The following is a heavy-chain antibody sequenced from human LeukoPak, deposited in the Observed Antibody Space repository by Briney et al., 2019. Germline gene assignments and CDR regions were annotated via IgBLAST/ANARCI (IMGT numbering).Heavy chain of an antibody. J-gene: IGHJ5*02. D-gene: IGHD3-10*01. CDR3: ARAPPPHLWFGEPWFDP. CDR1: GGSFSGYY. Sequence: SETLSLTCAVYGGSFSGYYWSWIRQPPGKGLEWIGEINHSGSTNYNPSLKSRVTISVDTSKNQFSLKLSSVTAADTAVYYCARAPPPHLWFGEPWFDPWGQGTLVTVSS. V-gene: IGHV4-34*01. CDR2: INHSGST.